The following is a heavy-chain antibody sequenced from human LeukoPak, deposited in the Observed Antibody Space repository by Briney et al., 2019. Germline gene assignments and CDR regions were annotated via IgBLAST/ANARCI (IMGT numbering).Heavy chain of an antibody. Sequence: GGSLRLSCAASGFTFDDYGMSWVRQAPGKGLEWVSGINWNGGSTGYADSVKGRFTISRDNAKNSLYLQMNSLRAEDTALYYCARGSYSSSWPPNDSWGQGTLVTVSS. D-gene: IGHD6-13*01. CDR1: GFTFDDYG. CDR2: INWNGGST. CDR3: ARGSYSSSWPPNDS. J-gene: IGHJ4*02. V-gene: IGHV3-20*04.